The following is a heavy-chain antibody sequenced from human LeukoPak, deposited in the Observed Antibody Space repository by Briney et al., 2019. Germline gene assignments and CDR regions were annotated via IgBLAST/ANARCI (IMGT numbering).Heavy chain of an antibody. J-gene: IGHJ5*02. Sequence: ASVKVYCKASRYTFTGYYIHWVRQAPGQGLEWMGWINPNSGGTNYAQKLQGRVTMTTDTSTSTAYMELRSLRSDDTAVYYCARTAAPNYYGSGSTWGQGTLVTVSS. CDR2: INPNSGGT. CDR3: ARTAAPNYYGSGST. CDR1: RYTFTGYY. V-gene: IGHV1-2*02. D-gene: IGHD3-10*01.